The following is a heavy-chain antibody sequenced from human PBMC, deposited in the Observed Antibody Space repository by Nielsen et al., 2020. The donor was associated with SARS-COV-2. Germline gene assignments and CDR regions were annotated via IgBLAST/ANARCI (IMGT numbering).Heavy chain of an antibody. V-gene: IGHV4-34*01. CDR2: INHSGST. D-gene: IGHD3-16*02. Sequence: RQAPGKGLEWIGEINHSGSTNYNPSLKSRVTISVDTSKNQFSLKLSSVTAADTAVYYCARAPLSAEFDYWGQGTLVTVSS. J-gene: IGHJ4*02. CDR3: ARAPLSAEFDY.